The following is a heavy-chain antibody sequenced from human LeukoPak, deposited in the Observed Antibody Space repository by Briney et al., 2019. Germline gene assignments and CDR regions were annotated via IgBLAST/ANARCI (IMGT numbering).Heavy chain of an antibody. CDR2: IYYSGST. Sequence: SETLSLTCTVSGGSISSSSYYWGWIRQPPGKGLEWIGSIYYSGSTYYNPSLKSRVTISVDTSKNQFSLKLSSVTAADTAVYYCARHRWRFGEISPVFDMWGQGTMVTVSS. V-gene: IGHV4-39*01. J-gene: IGHJ3*02. D-gene: IGHD3-10*01. CDR1: GGSISSSSYY. CDR3: ARHRWRFGEISPVFDM.